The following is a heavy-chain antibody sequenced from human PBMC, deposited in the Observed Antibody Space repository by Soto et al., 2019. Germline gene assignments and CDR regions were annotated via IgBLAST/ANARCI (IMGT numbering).Heavy chain of an antibody. V-gene: IGHV3-53*01. D-gene: IGHD2-2*02. CDR1: GFTVSSNY. CDR2: IYSGGST. Sequence: LRLSCAASGFTVSSNYMSWVRQAPGKGLEWVSVIYSGGSTYYADSVKGRFTISRDNSKNTLYLQMNSLRAEDTAVYYCAREVPLLYSGFDYWGQGTLVTVSS. CDR3: AREVPLLYSGFDY. J-gene: IGHJ4*02.